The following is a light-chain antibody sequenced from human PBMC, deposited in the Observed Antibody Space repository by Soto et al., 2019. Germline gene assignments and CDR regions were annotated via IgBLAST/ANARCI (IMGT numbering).Light chain of an antibody. Sequence: EIVMTQSPATLSLSPWEIATLSCRARQSVSSNLAWYQQKPGQAPRLLIYGASTRATGIPARFSGSGSGTEFTLTIRSLQSEDFAVYYCQQYNNWPAWTFGQGTKVEIK. CDR1: QSVSSN. J-gene: IGKJ1*01. V-gene: IGKV3-15*01. CDR3: QQYNNWPAWT. CDR2: GAS.